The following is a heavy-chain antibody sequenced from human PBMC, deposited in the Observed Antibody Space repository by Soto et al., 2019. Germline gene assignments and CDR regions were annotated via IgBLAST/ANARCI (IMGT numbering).Heavy chain of an antibody. V-gene: IGHV3-33*01. CDR3: ARSGTTRYYYGMDV. CDR1: GFTFSSYG. Sequence: QVQLVESGGGVVQPGRSLRLSCAASGFTFSSYGMHWVRQAPGKGLEWVAVIWYDGSNKYYADSVKGRFTISRDNSKNTLYLQMNSLRAEDTAVYYCARSGTTRYYYGMDVWGQGTTVTVSS. D-gene: IGHD2-2*01. J-gene: IGHJ6*02. CDR2: IWYDGSNK.